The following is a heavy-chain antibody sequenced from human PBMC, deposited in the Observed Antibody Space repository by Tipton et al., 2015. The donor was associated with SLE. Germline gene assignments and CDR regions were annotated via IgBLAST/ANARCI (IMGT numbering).Heavy chain of an antibody. Sequence: TLSLTCSVSGGSMGNYYCSWIRQPPGKGLEWIGYIHYSGSTNYNPSLKSRVIMSADTSRSQFSLELSSVTTADTAVYYCARLGYCTGGVCYSHYYYGMDVWGQGTTVTVSS. D-gene: IGHD2-8*02. CDR3: ARLGYCTGGVCYSHYYYGMDV. V-gene: IGHV4-59*01. J-gene: IGHJ6*02. CDR1: GGSMGNYY. CDR2: IHYSGST.